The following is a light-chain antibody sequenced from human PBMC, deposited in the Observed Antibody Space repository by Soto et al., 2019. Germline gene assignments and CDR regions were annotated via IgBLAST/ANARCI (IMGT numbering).Light chain of an antibody. CDR1: QTISSS. J-gene: IGKJ2*01. Sequence: DIQMTQFPPTLSASIGDRVTITCRASQTISSSLAWYQQKPGKAPKLLIYKASTLETGVPSRFSGSGSGTEFKLTISSLQPDDVATYYYQQYDSYSPYTFGQGTRLEIK. CDR3: QQYDSYSPYT. CDR2: KAS. V-gene: IGKV1-5*03.